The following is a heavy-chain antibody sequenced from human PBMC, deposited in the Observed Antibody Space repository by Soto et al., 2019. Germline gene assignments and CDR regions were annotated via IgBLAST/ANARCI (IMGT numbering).Heavy chain of an antibody. J-gene: IGHJ6*03. CDR1: GFTFSSYA. V-gene: IGHV3-23*01. CDR2: ISGSGGST. D-gene: IGHD2-15*01. Sequence: EVQLLESGGGLVQPGGSLRLFCAASGFTFSSYAMSWVRQAPGKGLEWVSAISGSGGSTYYADSVKGRFTISRDNSKNTLYLQMKSLRAEDTAVYYCAKGDCSGGSCYLAYYYYMDVWGKGTTVTVSS. CDR3: AKGDCSGGSCYLAYYYYMDV.